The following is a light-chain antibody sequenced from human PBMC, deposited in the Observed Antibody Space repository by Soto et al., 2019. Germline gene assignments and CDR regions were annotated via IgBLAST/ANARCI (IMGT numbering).Light chain of an antibody. J-gene: IGKJ2*01. V-gene: IGKV3-15*01. Sequence: EIVMTQSPASLSVSPGDGATLSCRASQSVASNVAWYQQKPGQGPRLLIHGASTRAAGVPARFSGSGSATDFTLTISSLQSEDFAVYYCQQYHNSPPQYTFGQGTKLQIK. CDR1: QSVASN. CDR2: GAS. CDR3: QQYHNSPPQYT.